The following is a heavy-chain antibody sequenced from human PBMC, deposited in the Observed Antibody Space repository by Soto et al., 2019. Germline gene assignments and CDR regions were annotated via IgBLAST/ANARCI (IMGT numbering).Heavy chain of an antibody. J-gene: IGHJ5*02. CDR2: INPNSGGT. V-gene: IGHV1-2*04. CDR3: ARVHLITIFGVVIFDP. CDR1: GYTFTGYY. Sequence: ASVKVSCKASGYTFTGYYMHWVRQAPGQGLEWMGWINPNSGGTNYAQKFQGWVTMTRDTSISTAYMELSRLRSDDTAVYYCARVHLITIFGVVIFDPWGQGTLVTVSS. D-gene: IGHD3-3*01.